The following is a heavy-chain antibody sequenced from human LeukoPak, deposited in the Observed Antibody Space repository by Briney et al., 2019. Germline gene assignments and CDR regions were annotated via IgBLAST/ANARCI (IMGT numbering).Heavy chain of an antibody. J-gene: IGHJ4*02. D-gene: IGHD1-26*01. CDR2: INWNGGST. CDR1: GFTFYDYG. CDR3: AREGIVGATVDY. Sequence: PGGSLRLSCAASGFTFYDYGMSWVRHAPGKGLEWVSGINWNGGSTGYADSVKGRFTISRDNAKNSLYLQMNRLRAEDTALYYCAREGIVGATVDYWGQGTLVTVSS. V-gene: IGHV3-20*04.